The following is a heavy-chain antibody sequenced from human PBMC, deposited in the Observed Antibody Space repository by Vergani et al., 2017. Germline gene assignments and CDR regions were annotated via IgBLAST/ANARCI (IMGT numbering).Heavy chain of an antibody. D-gene: IGHD3-22*01. J-gene: IGHJ4*02. CDR3: ARDTYYYDSSGYYFDY. Sequence: EVQLVESGGGLVKPGGSLRLSCAASGFTFSSYSMNWVRQAPGEGLGWVSSISSSSSYIYYADSVKGRFTISRDNAKTSLYLQMNSLRAEDTAVYYCARDTYYYDSSGYYFDYWGQGTLVTVSS. CDR1: GFTFSSYS. CDR2: ISSSSSYI. V-gene: IGHV3-21*01.